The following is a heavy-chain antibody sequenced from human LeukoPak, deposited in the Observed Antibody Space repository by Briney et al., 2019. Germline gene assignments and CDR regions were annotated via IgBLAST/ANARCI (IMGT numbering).Heavy chain of an antibody. V-gene: IGHV3-33*01. CDR3: ATRGVVIRVILVGFHKEAYYFDS. D-gene: IGHD3-22*01. CDR1: GFTFSSYG. J-gene: IGHJ4*02. Sequence: GRSLRLSCAASGFTFSSYGMRWVRQAPGKGLEWVAVIWYDGSNKYYADSVKGRFTVSRDNSKNTLYLQMNSLRAEDTAVYFCATRGVVIRVILVGFHKEAYYFDSWGQGALVTVSS. CDR2: IWYDGSNK.